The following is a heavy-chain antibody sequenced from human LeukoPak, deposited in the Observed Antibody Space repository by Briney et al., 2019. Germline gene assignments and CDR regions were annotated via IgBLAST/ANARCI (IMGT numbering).Heavy chain of an antibody. CDR3: ARGYYVPDY. Sequence: SETLSLTCTVSGYSISSGYYWGWIRQPPGRGLEWIGSIYHSGSTYYNPSLKSRVTISVDTSKNQFSLKLSSVTAADTAVYYCARGYYVPDYWGQGTLVTVSS. V-gene: IGHV4-38-2*02. J-gene: IGHJ4*02. D-gene: IGHD3-10*02. CDR2: IYHSGST. CDR1: GYSISSGYY.